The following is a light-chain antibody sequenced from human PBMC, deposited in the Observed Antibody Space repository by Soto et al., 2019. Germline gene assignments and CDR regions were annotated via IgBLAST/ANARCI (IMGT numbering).Light chain of an antibody. CDR3: QQYNNYMYT. CDR2: KAS. CDR1: QSISNW. J-gene: IGKJ2*01. Sequence: DIQMTQSPSTLSVSVGDRVTITCRASQSISNWSAWYQQKPGKAPKLLIYKASSLESGVPSRFSGSGSGTQFTLTISSLQPDDFATYYCQQYNNYMYTFGQGTKLEIK. V-gene: IGKV1-5*03.